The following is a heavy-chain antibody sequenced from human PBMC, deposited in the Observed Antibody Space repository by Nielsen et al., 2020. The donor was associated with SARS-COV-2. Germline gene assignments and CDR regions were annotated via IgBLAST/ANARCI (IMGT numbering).Heavy chain of an antibody. J-gene: IGHJ6*02. CDR3: AEVCSSTSCYWDYYYGMDV. CDR2: TSGSGGST. Sequence: WIRQPPGKGLEWVSATSGSGGSTYYADSVKGRFTISRDNSKNTLYLQMNSLRAEDTAVYYCAEVCSSTSCYWDYYYGMDVWGQGTTVTVSS. V-gene: IGHV3-23*01. D-gene: IGHD2-2*01.